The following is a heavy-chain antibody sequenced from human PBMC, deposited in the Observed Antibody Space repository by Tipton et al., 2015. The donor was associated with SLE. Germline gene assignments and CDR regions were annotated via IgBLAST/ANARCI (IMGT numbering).Heavy chain of an antibody. Sequence: RSLRLSCAASGFTFSSYAMHWVRQAPGKGLEWVAVISYDGSNKYYADSVKGRFTISRDNSKNTLYLQMNSLRAEDTAVYYCVTIFGVVNNQFDYWGQGTLVTVSS. D-gene: IGHD3-3*01. CDR2: ISYDGSNK. V-gene: IGHV3-30-3*01. CDR1: GFTFSSYA. CDR3: VTIFGVVNNQFDY. J-gene: IGHJ4*02.